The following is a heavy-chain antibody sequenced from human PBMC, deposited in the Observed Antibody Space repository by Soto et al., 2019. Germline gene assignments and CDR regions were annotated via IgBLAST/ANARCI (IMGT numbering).Heavy chain of an antibody. J-gene: IGHJ3*02. CDR3: ASLSIADFCGI. D-gene: IGHD6-6*01. CDR2: ISYDGSNK. CDR1: GFTFSSYA. V-gene: IGHV3-30-3*01. Sequence: RRLSCAASGFTFSSYAMHWVRQAPGKGLEWVAVISYDGSNKYYADSVKGRFTISRDNSKNTLYLQMNSLRAEDTAVYYCASLSIADFCGIWGQGTMVTVSS.